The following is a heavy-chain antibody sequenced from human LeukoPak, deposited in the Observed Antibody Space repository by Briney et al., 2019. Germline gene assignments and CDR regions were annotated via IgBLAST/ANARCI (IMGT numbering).Heavy chain of an antibody. V-gene: IGHV1-2*02. CDR1: GYTFTGYY. J-gene: IGHJ4*02. D-gene: IGHD3-10*01. CDR2: INPNSGGT. Sequence: ASVKASCKASGYTFTGYYMHWVRQAPGQGLEWMGWINPNSGGTNYAQKFQGRVTMTRDTSISTAYMELSRLRSDDTAVYYCARALEDTYYYGSGSYSFDYWGQGTLVTVSS. CDR3: ARALEDTYYYGSGSYSFDY.